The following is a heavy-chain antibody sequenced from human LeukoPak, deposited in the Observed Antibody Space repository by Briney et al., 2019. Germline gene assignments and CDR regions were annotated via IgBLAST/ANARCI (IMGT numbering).Heavy chain of an antibody. CDR3: ASSPWYSSGPCF. Sequence: GSLRLSCAVSGLTFNNYAMSWIRQPPGKGLEWIGSIYYSGSTYYNPSLKSRVTISVDTSKNQFSLKLSSVTAADTAVYYCASSPWYSSGPCFWGQGTMVTVSS. CDR2: IYYSGST. D-gene: IGHD6-19*01. CDR1: GLTFNNYA. J-gene: IGHJ3*01. V-gene: IGHV4-38-2*01.